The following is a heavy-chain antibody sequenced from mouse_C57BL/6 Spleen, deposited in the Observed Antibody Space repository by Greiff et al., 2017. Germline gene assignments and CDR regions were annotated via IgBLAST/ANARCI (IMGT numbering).Heavy chain of an antibody. Sequence: QVQLQQSGPGLVQPSQSLSITCTVSGFSLTSSGVHWVRQSPGKGLEWLGVLWSGGSTDYNAAFISRLSISKDNSKSQVFFKMKSLQADDTAIYYSACNYDYDGRQARDYWGQGTSGTVSS. V-gene: IGHV2-2*01. D-gene: IGHD2-4*01. CDR1: GFSLTSSG. CDR2: LWSGGST. J-gene: IGHJ4*01. CDR3: ACNYDYDGRQARDY.